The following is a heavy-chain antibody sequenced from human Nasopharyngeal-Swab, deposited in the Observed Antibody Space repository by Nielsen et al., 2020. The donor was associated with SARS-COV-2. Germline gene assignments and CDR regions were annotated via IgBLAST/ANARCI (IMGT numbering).Heavy chain of an antibody. J-gene: IGHJ5*02. V-gene: IGHV4-31*02. CDR3: AREERPLGNWFDP. D-gene: IGHD7-27*01. Sequence: WIRQPPGKGLEWIGYIYYSGSTYYNPSLKSRVTISVVTSKNQFSLKLSSVTAADTAVYYCAREERPLGNWFDPWGQGTLVTVSS. CDR2: IYYSGST.